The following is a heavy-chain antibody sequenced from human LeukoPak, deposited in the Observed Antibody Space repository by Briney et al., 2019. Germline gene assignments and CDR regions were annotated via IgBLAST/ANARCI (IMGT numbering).Heavy chain of an antibody. V-gene: IGHV4-34*01. CDR2: IDHSGGT. CDR3: AGIATGFNWFDP. Sequence: SETLSLTCAVYGGSFSGYYWSWIRQPPGKGLEWIGEIDHSGGTNYNPSLKSRVTISVDTSKNQFSLKLSSVTAADTAVYYCAGIATGFNWFDPWGQGTLVTVSS. D-gene: IGHD6-13*01. J-gene: IGHJ5*02. CDR1: GGSFSGYY.